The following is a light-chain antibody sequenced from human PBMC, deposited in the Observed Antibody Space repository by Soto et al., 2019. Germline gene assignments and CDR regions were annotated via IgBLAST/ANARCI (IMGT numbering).Light chain of an antibody. V-gene: IGKV3-20*01. CDR1: QSVDSST. J-gene: IGKJ4*01. CDR3: QHFDDSLT. Sequence: EVVLTQSLGTLSLSPGERATLSCRASQSVDSSTLAWYQQKPGQAPRLLISGASKRATGTPDRFSGSGSGTDFTLTISRLEPEVFAVYYCQHFDDSLTFGGGTKVEIK. CDR2: GAS.